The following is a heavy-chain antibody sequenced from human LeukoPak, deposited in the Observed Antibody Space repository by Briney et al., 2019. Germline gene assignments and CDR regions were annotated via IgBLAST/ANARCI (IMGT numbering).Heavy chain of an antibody. J-gene: IGHJ5*02. D-gene: IGHD3-3*01. CDR2: IYYSGST. CDR3: ARRLGYDFWSGYSFDP. V-gene: IGHV4-31*03. CDR1: GGSISSGGYY. Sequence: SETLSLTCTVSGGSISSGGYYWSWLRQHPGKGLEWSGYIYYSGSTYYNPSLKSRVTISVDTSKNQFSLKLSSVTAADTAVYYCARRLGYDFWSGYSFDPWGQGTLVTVSS.